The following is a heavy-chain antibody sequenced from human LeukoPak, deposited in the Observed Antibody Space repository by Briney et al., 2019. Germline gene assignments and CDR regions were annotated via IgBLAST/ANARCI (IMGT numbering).Heavy chain of an antibody. V-gene: IGHV4-39*01. CDR2: IYYSGST. J-gene: IGHJ4*02. Sequence: SQTLSLTCTVSGGSISSDNYYWGWICQPPGKGLEWIGSIYYSGSTYYNPSLKSRVTISVDTSKNQFSLKLSSVTAADTAVYYCASWGRRSCYFDYWGQGTLVTVSS. CDR3: ASWGRRSCYFDY. D-gene: IGHD7-27*01. CDR1: GGSISSDNYY.